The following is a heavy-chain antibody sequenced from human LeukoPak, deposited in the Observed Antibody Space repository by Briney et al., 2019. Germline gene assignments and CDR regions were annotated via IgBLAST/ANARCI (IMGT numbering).Heavy chain of an antibody. CDR1: GYTFTSYA. CDR3: ARSPPSVVRGVTNWFDP. V-gene: IGHV1-3*01. J-gene: IGHJ5*02. CDR2: INAGNGNT. Sequence: ASVKVSCKASGYTFTSYAMHWVRQAPGQRLEWMGWINAGNGNTKYSQKFQGRVTITRDTSASTAYMELSSLRSEDTAVYYCARSPPSVVRGVTNWFDPWGQGTLVTVSS. D-gene: IGHD3-10*01.